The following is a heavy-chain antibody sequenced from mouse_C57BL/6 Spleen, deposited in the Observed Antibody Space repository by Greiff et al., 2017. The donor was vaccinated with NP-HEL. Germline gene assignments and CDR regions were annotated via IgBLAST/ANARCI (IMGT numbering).Heavy chain of an antibody. CDR1: GFIFSDYG. V-gene: IGHV5-15*04. CDR3: ARRQTAQATGAMDC. Sequence: EVKLVESGGGLVQPGGSLKLSCAASGFIFSDYGMAWVRQAPRKGPEWVAFISNLAYSIYYADTVTGRFTISRENAKNTLYRERSRRRAEDTAMYYCARRQTAQATGAMDCGGQGTSVTVSS. CDR2: ISNLAYSI. J-gene: IGHJ4*01. D-gene: IGHD3-2*02.